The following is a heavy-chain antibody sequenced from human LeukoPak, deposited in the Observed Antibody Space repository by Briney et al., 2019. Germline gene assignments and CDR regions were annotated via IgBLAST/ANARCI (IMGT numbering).Heavy chain of an antibody. Sequence: PSETLSLTCSVSGGSIKSYYWSWIRQPPGKGLEWIGEINHSGSTNYNPSLKSRVTISVDTSKNQFSLKLSSVTAADTGVYYCARAVGSSWYFPGRRGAGAYYFDYWGQGTLVTVSS. CDR2: INHSGST. V-gene: IGHV4-34*01. D-gene: IGHD6-13*01. CDR1: GGSIKSYY. J-gene: IGHJ4*02. CDR3: ARAVGSSWYFPGRRGAGAYYFDY.